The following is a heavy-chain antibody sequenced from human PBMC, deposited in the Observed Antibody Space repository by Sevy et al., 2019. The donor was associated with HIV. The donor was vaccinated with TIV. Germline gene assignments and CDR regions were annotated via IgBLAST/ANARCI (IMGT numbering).Heavy chain of an antibody. CDR2: VTKNGET. CDR3: AKKKNDYVWGSYRYTD. D-gene: IGHD3-16*02. CDR1: GFTFSRYT. J-gene: IGHJ4*02. Sequence: GGSLRLSCAASGFTFSRYTMAWVRQAPGKGLEWFSSVTKNGETHYIDSVRGRFTISRDNSKNTLYLQMNSLRAEDTAVYYCAKKKNDYVWGSYRYTDWGQGTLVTVSS. V-gene: IGHV3-23*01.